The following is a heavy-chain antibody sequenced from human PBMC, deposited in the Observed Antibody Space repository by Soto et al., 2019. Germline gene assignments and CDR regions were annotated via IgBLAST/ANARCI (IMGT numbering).Heavy chain of an antibody. V-gene: IGHV1-46*01. CDR1: GYTFTSYY. Sequence: ASVKVSCKASGYTFTSYYMHWVRQAPGQGLEWMGIINPSGGRTSYAQKFQGRVTMTRDTSTSTVYMELSSLRSEDTAVYYCARDIPNYYDSSGYFDYWGQGALVTVSS. CDR2: INPSGGRT. J-gene: IGHJ4*02. CDR3: ARDIPNYYDSSGYFDY. D-gene: IGHD3-22*01.